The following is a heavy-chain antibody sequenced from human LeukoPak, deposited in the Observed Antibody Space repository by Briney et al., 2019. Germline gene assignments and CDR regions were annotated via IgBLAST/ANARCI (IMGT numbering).Heavy chain of an antibody. CDR2: IYTSGST. V-gene: IGHV4-61*02. J-gene: IGHJ4*02. Sequence: SETLSLTCTVSGGSISSGSYFWSWIQQPAGKGLEWIGRIYTSGSTNYNPSLKSRVTISLDTSKNQFSLKLSSVTAADTAVYYCARAVALYYGSGSSYYFDYWGQGTLVTVSS. CDR3: ARAVALYYGSGSSYYFDY. CDR1: GGSISSGSYF. D-gene: IGHD3-10*01.